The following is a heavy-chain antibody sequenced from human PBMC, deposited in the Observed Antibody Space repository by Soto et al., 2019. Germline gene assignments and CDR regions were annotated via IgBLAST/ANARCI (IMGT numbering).Heavy chain of an antibody. Sequence: GGSLRLSCAASGFTFSSYEMNWVRQAPGKGLEWVSYISSSGSTIYYADSVKGRFTISRDNAKNSLYLQMNSLRAEDPAVYYCARADRLTGTTLGYYYYGMDVWGQGTTVTVSS. V-gene: IGHV3-48*03. J-gene: IGHJ6*02. D-gene: IGHD1-7*01. CDR2: ISSSGSTI. CDR1: GFTFSSYE. CDR3: ARADRLTGTTLGYYYYGMDV.